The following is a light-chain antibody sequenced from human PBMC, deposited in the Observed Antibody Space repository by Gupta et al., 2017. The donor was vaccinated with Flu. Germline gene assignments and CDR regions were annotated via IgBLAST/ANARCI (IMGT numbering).Light chain of an antibody. J-gene: IGKJ5*01. CDR3: QQYGSSPPIT. CDR2: GAS. CDR1: QSVSSSY. V-gene: IGKV3-20*01. Sequence: EIVLTQSPGTLSFSPGERATLSCRARQSVSSSYLAWYQQKPGQAPRLLIYGASSRDTGIPDRFSGSGSGTDFTLTISRLEPEDFAVYYCQQYGSSPPITFGQGTRLEIK.